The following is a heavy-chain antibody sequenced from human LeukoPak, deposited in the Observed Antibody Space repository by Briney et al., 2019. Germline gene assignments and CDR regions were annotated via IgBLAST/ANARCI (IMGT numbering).Heavy chain of an antibody. J-gene: IGHJ4*02. D-gene: IGHD3-10*01. CDR2: INPNSGGT. CDR3: ATGVLLWFRELFY. Sequence: GASVKVSCKASGYTFTGYYMHWVRQAPGQGLEWMGWINPNSGGTNYAQKFQGRVTMTRDTSISTAYMELGSLRSEDTAVYYCATGVLLWFRELFYWGQGTLVTVSS. V-gene: IGHV1-2*02. CDR1: GYTFTGYY.